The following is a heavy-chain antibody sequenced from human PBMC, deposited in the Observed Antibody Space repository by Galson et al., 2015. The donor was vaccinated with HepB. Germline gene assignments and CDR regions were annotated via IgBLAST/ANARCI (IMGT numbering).Heavy chain of an antibody. J-gene: IGHJ4*02. D-gene: IGHD5-18*01. CDR3: ARDRDVDTAMVD. V-gene: IGHV3-30*19. CDR1: GFTFSSYG. Sequence: SLRLSCAASGFTFSSYGMHWVRQAPGKGLEWVAVISYDGSNKYYADSVKGRFTIFRDNSKNTLYLQMNSLRAEDTAVYYCARDRDVDTAMVDWGQGTLVTVSS. CDR2: ISYDGSNK.